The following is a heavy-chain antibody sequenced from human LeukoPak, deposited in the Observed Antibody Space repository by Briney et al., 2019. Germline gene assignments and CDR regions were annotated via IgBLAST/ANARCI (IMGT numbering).Heavy chain of an antibody. D-gene: IGHD2-15*01. CDR2: INHSGST. CDR3: ARGMGMVVDY. J-gene: IGHJ4*02. CDR1: GRSFSGYY. Sequence: SETLSLTCAVYGRSFSGYYWSWIRQPPGKGLEWIGEINHSGSTNYNPSLKSRVTISVDTSKNQFSLKLSSVTAADTAVYYCARGMGMVVDYWGQGTLVTVSS. V-gene: IGHV4-34*01.